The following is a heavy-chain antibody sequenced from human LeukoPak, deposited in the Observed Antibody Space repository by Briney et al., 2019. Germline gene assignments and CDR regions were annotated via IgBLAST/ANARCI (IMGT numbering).Heavy chain of an antibody. CDR3: ARDGRFPPEVLPRYFGY. CDR2: INHSGST. V-gene: IGHV4-34*01. D-gene: IGHD1-26*01. CDR1: GGSFSGYY. J-gene: IGHJ4*02. Sequence: SETLSLTCAVYGGSFSGYYWSWIRQPPGKGLEWIGEINHSGSTNYNPSLKSRVTISVDTSQNHFSLKLSSVTAADTAVYYCARDGRFPPEVLPRYFGYWGQGTLVTVSS.